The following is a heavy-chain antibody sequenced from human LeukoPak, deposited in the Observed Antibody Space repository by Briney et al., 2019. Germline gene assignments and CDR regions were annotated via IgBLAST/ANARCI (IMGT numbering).Heavy chain of an antibody. J-gene: IGHJ6*03. D-gene: IGHD6-13*01. CDR2: IYTSGST. Sequence: SETLSLTCTVSGGSISSSNYYWSWIRQPAGKGLEWIGRIYTSGSTNYNPSLKSRVTISVDTSKNQFSLKLSSVTAADTAVYYCASARAAAGPEGYYYYMDVWGKGTTVTVSS. CDR1: GGSISSSNYY. V-gene: IGHV4-61*02. CDR3: ASARAAAGPEGYYYYMDV.